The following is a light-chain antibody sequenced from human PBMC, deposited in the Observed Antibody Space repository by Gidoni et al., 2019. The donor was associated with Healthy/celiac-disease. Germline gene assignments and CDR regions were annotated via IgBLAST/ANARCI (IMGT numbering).Light chain of an antibody. Sequence: IAFTQSTGTLSLSPVERATLSCRASQSVRSSYLAWYQQKPGQAPILLIYGASSRATGIPDKFSGRGSGTDFTLTISRLEPEDFAVYYCQQDGSSPRTFGQGTKVEIK. CDR3: QQDGSSPRT. CDR2: GAS. J-gene: IGKJ1*01. V-gene: IGKV3-20*01. CDR1: QSVRSSY.